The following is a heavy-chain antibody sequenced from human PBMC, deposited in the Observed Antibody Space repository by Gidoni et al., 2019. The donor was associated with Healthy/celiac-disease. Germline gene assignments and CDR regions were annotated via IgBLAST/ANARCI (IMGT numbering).Heavy chain of an antibody. CDR2: INWNGGST. CDR1: GLPFDDYG. CDR3: ARGGYSSSWYSRADAFDI. V-gene: IGHV3-20*04. J-gene: IGHJ3*02. D-gene: IGHD6-13*01. Sequence: EVQLVESGGGVVRPGGSLRLSCAASGLPFDDYGMSWVRQAPGKGLGWVSGINWNGGSTGYADSVKGRFTISRDNAKNSLYLQMNSLRAEDTALYYCARGGYSSSWYSRADAFDIWGQGTMVTVSS.